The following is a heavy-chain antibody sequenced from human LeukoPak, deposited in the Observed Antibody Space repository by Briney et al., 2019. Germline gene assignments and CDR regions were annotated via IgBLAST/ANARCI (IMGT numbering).Heavy chain of an antibody. V-gene: IGHV3-48*04. D-gene: IGHD3-10*02. CDR3: AELGITMIGGV. CDR1: GFTFSSYG. J-gene: IGHJ6*04. Sequence: PGGSLRLSCAASGFTFSSYGMSWVRQAPGKGLEWVSGISSSGSTIYYADPVKGRFTISRDNAKNSLYLQMNSLRAEDTAVYYCAELGITMIGGVWGKGTTVTISS. CDR2: ISSSGSTI.